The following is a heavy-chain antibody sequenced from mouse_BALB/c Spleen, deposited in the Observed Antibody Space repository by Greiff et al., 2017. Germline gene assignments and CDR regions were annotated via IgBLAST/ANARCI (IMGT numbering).Heavy chain of an antibody. CDR2: ISDGGSYT. J-gene: IGHJ4*01. CDR1: GFTFSDYY. V-gene: IGHV5-4*02. Sequence: EVQGVESGGGLVKPGGSLKLSCAASGFTFSDYYMYWVRQTPEKRLEWVATISDGGSYTYYPDSVKGRFTISRDNAKNNLYLQMSSLKSEDTAMYYCARGPLYAMDYWGQGTSVTVSS. CDR3: ARGPLYAMDY.